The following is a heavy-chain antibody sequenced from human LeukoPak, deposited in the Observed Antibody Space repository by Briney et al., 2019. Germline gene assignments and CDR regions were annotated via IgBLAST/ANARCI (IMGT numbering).Heavy chain of an antibody. CDR3: ARDVYYDFWSGYYPTLDY. D-gene: IGHD3-3*01. V-gene: IGHV1-18*01. J-gene: IGHJ4*02. Sequence: GASVKVSCKASGYTFTSYGISWVRQAPGQGLEWMGWISAYNGNTNYAQKLQGRVTMTTDTSTSTAYMELRSLRSDDTAVYYCARDVYYDFWSGYYPTLDYWGQGTLVTVSS. CDR1: GYTFTSYG. CDR2: ISAYNGNT.